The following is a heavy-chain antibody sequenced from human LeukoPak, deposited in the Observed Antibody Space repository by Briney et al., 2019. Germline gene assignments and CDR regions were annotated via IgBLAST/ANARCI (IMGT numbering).Heavy chain of an antibody. J-gene: IGHJ4*02. D-gene: IGHD1-26*01. CDR1: RFSFNIYR. CDR2: ISSSSSYI. CDR3: VRDSGSYNFDF. V-gene: IGHV3-21*01. Sequence: PGGSLRLSCAASRFSFNIYRMAWVRQAPGKGLEWVSSISSSSSYIYYADSVKGRFTISRDNAKNSLYLQMNSLRAEDTAVYFCVRDSGSYNFDFWGQGTLVTVSS.